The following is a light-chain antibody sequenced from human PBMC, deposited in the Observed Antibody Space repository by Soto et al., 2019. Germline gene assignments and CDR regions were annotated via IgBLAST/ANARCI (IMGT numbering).Light chain of an antibody. CDR2: EVS. V-gene: IGLV2-8*01. CDR1: SNDVGGYNY. Sequence: QSALTQPPSASGSPGQSVTISCTGTSNDVGGYNYVSWYQQHPGKAPKLMIYEVSKRPTGVPDRFSGSKSGNTASLTVSGLQAEDEADYHCSSYGGNNNLIFGGGIKLTVL. J-gene: IGLJ2*01. CDR3: SSYGGNNNLI.